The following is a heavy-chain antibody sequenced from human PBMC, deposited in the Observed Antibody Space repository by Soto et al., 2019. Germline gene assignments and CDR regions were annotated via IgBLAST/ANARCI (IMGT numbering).Heavy chain of an antibody. CDR3: ARDRLRGYDSSGFYS. Sequence: ASVKVSCKAIGYSFTRHYMHWVRQAPGQGLEWMGWINPSDGNRNFAQKFEDRVTMTTATSTNTVFLELRSLKSDDTAIYYCARDRLRGYDSSGFYSWGQGTMVTVSS. D-gene: IGHD3-22*01. CDR1: GYSFTRHY. J-gene: IGHJ4*02. V-gene: IGHV1-18*04. CDR2: INPSDGNR.